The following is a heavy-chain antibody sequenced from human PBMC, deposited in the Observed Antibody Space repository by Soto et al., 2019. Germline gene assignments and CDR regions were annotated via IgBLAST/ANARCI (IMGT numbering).Heavy chain of an antibody. D-gene: IGHD4-17*01. CDR1: GYTFTSYA. CDR3: ARPHDYGDYEDAFDI. Sequence: ASVKVSCKASGYTFTSYAMHWVRQAPGQRLEWMGWINAGNGNTKYSQKFQGRVTITRNTSASTAYMELSSLRSEDTAVYYCARPHDYGDYEDAFDIWGQGTMVTVSS. V-gene: IGHV1-3*01. CDR2: INAGNGNT. J-gene: IGHJ3*02.